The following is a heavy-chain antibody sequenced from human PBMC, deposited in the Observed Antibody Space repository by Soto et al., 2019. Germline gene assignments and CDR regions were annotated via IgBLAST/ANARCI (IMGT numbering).Heavy chain of an antibody. D-gene: IGHD3-3*01. V-gene: IGHV1-24*01. CDR1: GYTLTELS. CDR2: FDPEDGET. J-gene: IGHJ4*02. Sequence: ASVKVSCKVSGYTLTELSMHWVRQAPGKGLEWMGGFDPEDGETIYAQKFQGRVTMTEDTSTDTAYMELSSLRSEDTAVYYCATALNIWSGNDYWGQGTLVTVSS. CDR3: ATALNIWSGNDY.